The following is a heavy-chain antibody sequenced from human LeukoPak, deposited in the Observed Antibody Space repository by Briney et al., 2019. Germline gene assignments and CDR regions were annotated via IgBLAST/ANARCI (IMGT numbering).Heavy chain of an antibody. CDR1: GGSISSSSYY. J-gene: IGHJ5*02. Sequence: PSETLSLTCTVSGGSISSSSYYWGWIRQPPGKGLEWIGSIYYSGSTYYNPSLKSRVTISVDTSKNQFSLKLSSVTAAGTAVYYCARDVIVVVVAATADLTNWFDPWGQGTLVTVSS. CDR3: ARDVIVVVVAATADLTNWFDP. V-gene: IGHV4-39*07. CDR2: IYYSGST. D-gene: IGHD2-15*01.